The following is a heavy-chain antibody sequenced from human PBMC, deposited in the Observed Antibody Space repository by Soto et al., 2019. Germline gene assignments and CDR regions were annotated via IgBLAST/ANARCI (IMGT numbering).Heavy chain of an antibody. CDR3: ARGMRNYYARSGLNH. J-gene: IGHJ4*02. Sequence: LRLSCVGSEFTFSNYEMNWVRQAPGKGLEWVSYISYTGSTIYYADSVRGRFTISRDNSKNSLYLQMNSLRAEDTAVYYCARGMRNYYARSGLNHWGQGTRLTVYS. CDR1: EFTFSNYE. D-gene: IGHD3-22*01. CDR2: ISYTGSTI. V-gene: IGHV3-48*03.